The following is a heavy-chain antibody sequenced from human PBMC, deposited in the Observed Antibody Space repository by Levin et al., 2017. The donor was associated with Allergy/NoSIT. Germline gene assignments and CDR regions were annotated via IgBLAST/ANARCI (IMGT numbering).Heavy chain of an antibody. V-gene: IGHV3-74*03. CDR3: ANSFGGGGGDY. J-gene: IGHJ4*02. Sequence: LSLTCAASGFTFSSTWMVWVRQVPGKGLVWVSRINTDGSITTYADSVKGRFTISRDNAKNTLYLQMNSLRAEDTAVYYCANSFGGGGGDYWGQGTLVTVSS. D-gene: IGHD3-16*01. CDR1: GFTFSSTW. CDR2: INTDGSIT.